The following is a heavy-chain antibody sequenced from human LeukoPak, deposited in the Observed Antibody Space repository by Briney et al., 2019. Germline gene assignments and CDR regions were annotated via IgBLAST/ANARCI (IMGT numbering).Heavy chain of an antibody. Sequence: PGRSLRLSCAVSGFTFSTYAMTWVRQAPGKGLEWVSVISNSGDTYYADSVKGRFTVSRDNSKNTLYLEMNILRAEDTAVYYCAKPPYSSYVVPTVWGQGTLVTVSP. D-gene: IGHD4-11*01. V-gene: IGHV3-23*01. CDR3: AKPPYSSYVVPTV. J-gene: IGHJ4*02. CDR1: GFTFSTYA. CDR2: ISNSGDT.